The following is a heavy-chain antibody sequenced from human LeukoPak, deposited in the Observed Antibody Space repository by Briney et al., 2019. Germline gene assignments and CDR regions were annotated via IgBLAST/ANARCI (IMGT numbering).Heavy chain of an antibody. CDR2: IHYSGNT. D-gene: IGHD3-22*01. CDR3: ARVDDTSGYFYKFDY. CDR1: GGSISNYY. Sequence: SETLSLTCSVSGGSISNYYWSWIRQPPGKGLEWIAYIHYSGNTNYNPSLKSRVTISVDTSKNQFSLKLASVAAADTAVYYCARVDDTSGYFYKFDYWGQGTLVTVSS. V-gene: IGHV4-59*01. J-gene: IGHJ4*02.